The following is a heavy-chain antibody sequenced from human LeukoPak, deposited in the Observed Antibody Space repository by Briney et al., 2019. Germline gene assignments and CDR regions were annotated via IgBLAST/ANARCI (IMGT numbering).Heavy chain of an antibody. CDR3: ARSSSPHDAFDI. CDR1: GGTFSDHA. J-gene: IGHJ3*02. Sequence: GASVKVSCKASGGTFSDHAISWVRQAPGQGLEWMGGIIPIFGTANYAQKFQGRVTITADESTSTAYMELSSLRSEDTAVYYCARSSSPHDAFDIWGQGTMVTVSS. V-gene: IGHV1-69*13. D-gene: IGHD6-6*01. CDR2: IIPIFGTA.